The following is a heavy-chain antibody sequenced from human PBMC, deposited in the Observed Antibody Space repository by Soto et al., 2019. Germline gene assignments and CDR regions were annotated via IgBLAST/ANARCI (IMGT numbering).Heavy chain of an antibody. CDR1: SGCFSGYY. J-gene: IGHJ5*02. V-gene: IGHV4-34*01. CDR2: INHSGST. CDR3: ARGQWRWSSDPPKGNWFDP. Sequence: SDTLSLTCAACSGCFSGYYWSWIRQTPWKRLEWTGEINHSGSTNYNPSLNSRATISVDTSKNQFSLKLSSVTAADTAVYYCARGQWRWSSDPPKGNWFDPWGQGTLVTVSS. D-gene: IGHD6-25*01.